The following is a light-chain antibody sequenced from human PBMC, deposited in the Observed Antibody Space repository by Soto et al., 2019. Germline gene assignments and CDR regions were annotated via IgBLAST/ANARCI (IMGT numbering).Light chain of an antibody. J-gene: IGLJ1*01. V-gene: IGLV2-11*01. CDR1: SGDIGSYNR. Sequence: QSVLTQPASVSVSPGQSITISCTGTSGDIGSYNRVSWYQQHPDKAPHLVIYDVNKRPSGVPDRFSGSKSGKTASLTISGLQADDEADYFCCSYAGTYTYVFGTGTKVTVL. CDR2: DVN. CDR3: CSYAGTYTYV.